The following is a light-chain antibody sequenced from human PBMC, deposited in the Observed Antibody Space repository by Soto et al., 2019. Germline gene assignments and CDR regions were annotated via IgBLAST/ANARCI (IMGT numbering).Light chain of an antibody. J-gene: IGKJ4*01. V-gene: IGKV3D-15*01. CDR2: GAS. CDR1: QSVSDN. Sequence: EIAMTQSPATLSVSPGERATLSCKASQSVSDNLAWYKQTSGQAPWLLIYGASIRATGIPARFSGSGSGTEFTLTISSLQFEDFAVYYCQQYNNWHLTFGGATKGDIK. CDR3: QQYNNWHLT.